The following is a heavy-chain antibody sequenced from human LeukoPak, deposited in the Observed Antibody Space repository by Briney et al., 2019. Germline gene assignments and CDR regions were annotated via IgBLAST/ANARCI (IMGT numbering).Heavy chain of an antibody. CDR1: GFTVSSNY. CDR3: ARERPRMDV. J-gene: IGHJ6*02. Sequence: GGSLGLSCAASGFTVSSNYMSWVRQAPGKGLEWVSVIYSGGSTYYADSVKGRFTISRDNPKHTLYLQMNSLRAEDTAVYYCARERPRMDVWGQGTTVTVSS. CDR2: IYSGGST. V-gene: IGHV3-53*01.